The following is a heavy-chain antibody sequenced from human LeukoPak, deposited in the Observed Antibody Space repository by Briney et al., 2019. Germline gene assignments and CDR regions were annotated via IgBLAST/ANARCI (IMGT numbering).Heavy chain of an antibody. D-gene: IGHD2-21*02. CDR3: ATTTAYCGGDCYPALDY. V-gene: IGHV4-34*01. J-gene: IGHJ4*02. Sequence: PSETLSLTCAVYGGSFSGYYWSWIRQPPGKGLEWIGEINHSGSTNYNPSLKSRVTISVDTSKNQFSLKLSSVTAADTAVYYCATTTAYCGGDCYPALDYWGQGTLVTVSS. CDR2: INHSGST. CDR1: GGSFSGYY.